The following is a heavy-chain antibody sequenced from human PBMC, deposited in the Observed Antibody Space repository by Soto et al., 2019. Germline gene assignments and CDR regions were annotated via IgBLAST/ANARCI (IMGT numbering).Heavy chain of an antibody. CDR3: LSTLSS. V-gene: IGHV3-7*01. CDR1: GFSFSTSS. CDR2: INLDGSGE. J-gene: IGHJ4*02. Sequence: GESLKISCVASGFSFSTSSMRWVRQAPGKGLEWVADINLDGSGENYVDSVRGRFTISRDNAKNSLYLHMSSLRAEDTGVYYCLSTLSSWGQGTLVTVSS. D-gene: IGHD4-17*01.